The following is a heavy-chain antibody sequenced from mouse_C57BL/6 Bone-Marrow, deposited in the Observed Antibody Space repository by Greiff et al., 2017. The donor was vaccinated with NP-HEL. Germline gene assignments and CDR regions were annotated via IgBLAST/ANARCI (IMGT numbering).Heavy chain of an antibody. CDR2: INPNNGGT. CDR3: AREEDYGSSAWFAY. V-gene: IGHV1-18*01. CDR1: GYTFTDYN. J-gene: IGHJ3*01. D-gene: IGHD1-1*01. Sequence: EVQLQQSGPELVKPGASVKIPCKASGYTFTDYNMDWVKQSHGKSLEWIGDINPNNGGTIYNQKFKGKATLTVDKSSSTAYMELRSLTSEDTAVYYCAREEDYGSSAWFAYGGQGTLVTVSA.